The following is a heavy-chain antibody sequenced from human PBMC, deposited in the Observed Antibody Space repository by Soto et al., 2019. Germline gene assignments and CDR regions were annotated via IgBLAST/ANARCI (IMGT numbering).Heavy chain of an antibody. J-gene: IGHJ5*02. V-gene: IGHV4-34*01. CDR3: ARVRDWFDP. CDR1: GGSFSGYY. Sequence: ASETLSLTCAVYGGSFSGYYWNWIRQPPGMGLEWIGEIDHSGYTNYNPSLKSRVTISVDTSKNQFSLRLTSVTAADTAVYYCARVRDWFDPWGQGTLVTVSS. D-gene: IGHD3-3*01. CDR2: IDHSGYT.